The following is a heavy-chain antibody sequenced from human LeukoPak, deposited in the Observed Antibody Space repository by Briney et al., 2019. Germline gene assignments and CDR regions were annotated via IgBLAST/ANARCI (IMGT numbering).Heavy chain of an antibody. CDR3: ARGGSSGPFDY. CDR1: GGTFSSYA. D-gene: IGHD6-19*01. J-gene: IGHJ4*02. Sequence: SVKVSCKASGGTFSSYAISWVRQAPGQGLEWMGRIIPILGIANYAQKFQGRVTITADKSTSTAYMELSSLRAEDTAVYYCARGGSSGPFDYWGQGTLVTVSS. CDR2: IIPILGIA. V-gene: IGHV1-69*04.